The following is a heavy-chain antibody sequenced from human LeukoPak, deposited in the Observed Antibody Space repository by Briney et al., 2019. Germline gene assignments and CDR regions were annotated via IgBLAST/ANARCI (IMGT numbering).Heavy chain of an antibody. V-gene: IGHV1-2*02. J-gene: IGHJ4*02. CDR1: GYTFTGYY. CDR2: INPNSGGT. D-gene: IGHD3-9*01. Sequence: ASVKVSCKASGYTFTGYYMHWVRQAPGQGLEWMGWINPNSGGTNYAQKFQGRVTMTRDTSISAAYMELSRLRSDDTAVYYYARDLSPAHTYYDILTGIDYWGQGTLVTVSS. CDR3: ARDLSPAHTYYDILTGIDY.